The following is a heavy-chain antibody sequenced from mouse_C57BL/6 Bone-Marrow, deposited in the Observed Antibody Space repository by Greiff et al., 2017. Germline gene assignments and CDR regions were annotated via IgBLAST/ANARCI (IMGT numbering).Heavy chain of an antibody. J-gene: IGHJ3*01. CDR1: GYTFTSYW. V-gene: IGHV1-55*01. D-gene: IGHD1-1*01. CDR2: IYPGSGST. Sequence: QVQLQQPGAELVKPGASVKMSCKASGYTFTSYWITWVKQRPGQGLEWIGDIYPGSGSTNYNEKFKSKATLTVDTSSSTAYMQLSSLTSEDSAVYYGAREGIYYYGRSGFAYWGQGTLVTVSA. CDR3: AREGIYYYGRSGFAY.